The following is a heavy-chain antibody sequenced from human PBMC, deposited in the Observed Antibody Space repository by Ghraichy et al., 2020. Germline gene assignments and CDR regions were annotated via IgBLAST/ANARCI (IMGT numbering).Heavy chain of an antibody. V-gene: IGHV3-21*01. J-gene: IGHJ6*02. CDR1: GFTFSSYS. CDR3: ARDQVVVVVAATLASYYYGMDV. Sequence: GGSLRLSCAASGFTFSSYSMNWVRQAPGKGLEWVSSISSSSSYIYYADSVKGRFTISRDNAKNSLYLQMNSLRAEDTAVYYCARDQVVVVVAATLASYYYGMDVWGQGTTVTVSS. D-gene: IGHD2-15*01. CDR2: ISSSSSYI.